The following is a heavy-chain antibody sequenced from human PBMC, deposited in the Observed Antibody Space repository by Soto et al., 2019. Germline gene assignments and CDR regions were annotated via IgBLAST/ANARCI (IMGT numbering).Heavy chain of an antibody. D-gene: IGHD3-22*01. Sequence: GGSLRLSCAASGFTFSSYAMSWVRQAPGKGLEWVSIMYSGDNTYYADSVKGRFTISRDNSQNTLYLQMNSLRVEDTAVYYCTRQSGTYYYDSSGYYNFDYWGQGTPVTVSS. V-gene: IGHV3-66*04. CDR2: MYSGDNT. CDR1: GFTFSSYA. J-gene: IGHJ4*02. CDR3: TRQSGTYYYDSSGYYNFDY.